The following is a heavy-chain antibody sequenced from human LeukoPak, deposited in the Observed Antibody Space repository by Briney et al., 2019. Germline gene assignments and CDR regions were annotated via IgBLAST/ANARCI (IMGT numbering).Heavy chain of an antibody. CDR3: ARGHDILTGYYYDPFDY. CDR2: MNPNSGNT. Sequence: GASVKVSCKASGYTFTSYDINWVRQATEQGLEWMGWMNPNSGNTGYAQKFQGRVTMTRNTSISTAYMELSSLRSEDTAVYYCARGHDILTGYYYDPFDYWGQGTLVTVSS. CDR1: GYTFTSYD. D-gene: IGHD3-9*01. J-gene: IGHJ4*02. V-gene: IGHV1-8*01.